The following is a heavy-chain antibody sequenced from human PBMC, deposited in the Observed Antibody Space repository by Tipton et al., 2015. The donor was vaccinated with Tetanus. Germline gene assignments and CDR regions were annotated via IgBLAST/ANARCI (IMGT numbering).Heavy chain of an antibody. D-gene: IGHD2-2*01. CDR1: GGSISSSSYY. J-gene: IGHJ4*02. CDR3: ARDQGYCSSTSCAHGGWRAFDY. Sequence: TLSLTCTVSGGSISSSSYYWSWIRQHPGKGLEWIGYIYYSGSTYYNPSLKSRVTISVDTSKNQFSLKLSSVTAADTAVYYCARDQGYCSSTSCAHGGWRAFDYWGQGTLVTVSS. V-gene: IGHV4-31*03. CDR2: IYYSGST.